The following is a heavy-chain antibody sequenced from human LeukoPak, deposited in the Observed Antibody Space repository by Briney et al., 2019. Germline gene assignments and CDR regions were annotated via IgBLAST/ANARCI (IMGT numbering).Heavy chain of an antibody. Sequence: GESLKISCKGSGYNFASSWIGWVRQMPGKGLEWMGIIYPGDSDTTYSPSFQGQVTISADKSIATAYLQWSLRASDTAIYYCARRHSSGWSFDYWGPGTLVTVSS. D-gene: IGHD6-25*01. J-gene: IGHJ4*02. CDR3: ARRHSSGWSFDY. CDR2: IYPGDSDT. V-gene: IGHV5-51*01. CDR1: GYNFASSW.